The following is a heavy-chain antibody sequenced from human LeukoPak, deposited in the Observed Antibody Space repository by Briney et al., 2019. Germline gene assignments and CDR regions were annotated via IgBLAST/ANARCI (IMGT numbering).Heavy chain of an antibody. CDR2: VDPEDGET. D-gene: IGHD2-2*01. V-gene: IGHV1-69-2*01. Sequence: ASVKVSCKVSGYTFTDYYMHWVPQAPGKGLEWMGLVDPEDGETIYAEKFQGRVTITADTSTDTAYMELSSLRSEDTAVYYCATGRYQLLIEDYWGQGTLVTVSS. CDR1: GYTFTDYY. CDR3: ATGRYQLLIEDY. J-gene: IGHJ4*02.